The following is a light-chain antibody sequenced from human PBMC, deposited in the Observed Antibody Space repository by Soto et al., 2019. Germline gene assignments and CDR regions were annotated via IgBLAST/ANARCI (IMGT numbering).Light chain of an antibody. V-gene: IGLV1-36*01. J-gene: IGLJ2*01. CDR1: RPNIGDNA. CDR3: AAWDDSLNGVV. CDR2: YDD. Sequence: QSVLTQPPSVSEAPRQRVTISCSGSRPNIGDNAVNWYQQLPGKAPKLLIYYDDLLPSGVSDRFSGSKSGTLASLAISGLQPEDEADYYCAAWDDSLNGVVFGGGTKLTVL.